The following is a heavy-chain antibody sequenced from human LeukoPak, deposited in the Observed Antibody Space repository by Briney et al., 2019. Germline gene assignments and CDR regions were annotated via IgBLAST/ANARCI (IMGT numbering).Heavy chain of an antibody. CDR1: GGSISSSSYY. Sequence: SETLSLTCTVSGGSISSSSYYWGWIRQPPGKGLEWIGSIYYSGSTYYNPSLKSRVTISVDTSKNQFSLKLSSVTAADTAVYHCARSYRYYDILTGKRHGEEAFDYWGQGTLVTVSS. CDR2: IYYSGST. J-gene: IGHJ4*02. D-gene: IGHD3-9*01. CDR3: ARSYRYYDILTGKRHGEEAFDY. V-gene: IGHV4-39*07.